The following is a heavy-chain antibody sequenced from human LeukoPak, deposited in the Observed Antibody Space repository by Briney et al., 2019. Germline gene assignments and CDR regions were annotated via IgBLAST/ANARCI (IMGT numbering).Heavy chain of an antibody. CDR1: GVTVGNNY. J-gene: IGHJ4*02. V-gene: IGHV3-66*01. CDR2: IYSGGTT. CDR3: ARDPPAVATNTYG. Sequence: SGGSLRLSCAASGVTVGNNYMNWVRQAPGKGLEWVSLIYSGGTTHYADSVKGRFTISRDNSKNTLYLQMNNLRVDDTAVYYCARDPPAVATNTYGWGQGTLVTVS. D-gene: IGHD6-13*01.